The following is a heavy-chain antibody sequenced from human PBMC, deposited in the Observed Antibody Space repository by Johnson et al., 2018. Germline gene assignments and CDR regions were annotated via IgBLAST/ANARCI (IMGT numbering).Heavy chain of an antibody. Sequence: QVQLVESGAEVKKPGASVKVSCKASGYTFTSYDINWVRQATGQGLEWMGWMNPNSGNTGYVQKFQGRVTMTRNTSISTAYMELSSLRSEDTAVYYCASTTTTWEDAFDIWGQGTMVTVSS. D-gene: IGHD1-1*01. CDR2: MNPNSGNT. V-gene: IGHV1-8*01. CDR1: GYTFTSYD. J-gene: IGHJ3*02. CDR3: ASTTTTWEDAFDI.